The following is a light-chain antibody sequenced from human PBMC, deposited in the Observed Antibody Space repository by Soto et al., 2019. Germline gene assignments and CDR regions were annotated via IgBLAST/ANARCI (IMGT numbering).Light chain of an antibody. CDR1: QSLLYISNNENY. CDR2: GAS. Sequence: DIVMTQSPDSLALSLGERATMNCKSSQSLLYISNNENYLAWLQQKPGQPPRLLIYGASTRESGVPDRFRGSGSGTDFTLTIDSLQAEDVAVYYCQQYYSTPITFGQGTRLEIK. CDR3: QQYYSTPIT. V-gene: IGKV4-1*01. J-gene: IGKJ5*01.